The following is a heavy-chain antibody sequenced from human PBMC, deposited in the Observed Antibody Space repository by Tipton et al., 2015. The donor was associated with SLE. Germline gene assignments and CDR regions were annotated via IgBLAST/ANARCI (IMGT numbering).Heavy chain of an antibody. CDR3: ARVWGTGSRGVDY. D-gene: IGHD2-2*01. Sequence: LRLSCAISGDSVSTNSAAWTWIRQSPSRGLEWLGRTYYRSKWYSDYAVSVKSRITINPDTSKNQFSLQLNSVTPEDTAVYYCARVWGTGSRGVDYWGQGALVTVSS. CDR1: GDSVSTNSAA. J-gene: IGHJ4*02. V-gene: IGHV6-1*01. CDR2: TYYRSKWYS.